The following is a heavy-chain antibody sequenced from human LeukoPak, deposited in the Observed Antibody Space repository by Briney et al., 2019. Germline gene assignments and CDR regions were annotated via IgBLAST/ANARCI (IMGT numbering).Heavy chain of an antibody. CDR3: ARDRKSEIGGAIAGHYMDV. Sequence: ASVKVSCKASRYIFTTYYMHWVRQAPGQGLEWVGIIKPGDSVTSYSQNFKGRDTMTRDITTTTVYMEMTSLRSDDTAVYYCARDRKSEIGGAIAGHYMDVWGKGTTVTVSS. CDR2: IKPGDSVT. V-gene: IGHV1-46*01. CDR1: RYIFTTYY. J-gene: IGHJ6*03. D-gene: IGHD3-16*02.